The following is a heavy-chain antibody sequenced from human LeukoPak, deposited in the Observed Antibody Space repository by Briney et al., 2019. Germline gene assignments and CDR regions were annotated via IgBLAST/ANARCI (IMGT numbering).Heavy chain of an antibody. J-gene: IGHJ4*02. CDR3: ARGLVDYELPKGYIDY. Sequence: PSETLSLTCSVSGGSISSYFWGWIRQPPGKALEWIGTLSYSQSAYYNTSLRSRVTISVDTSRSQFSLKLRSVTAADTAVYFCARGLVDYELPKGYIDYWGQGTLVTVSS. CDR2: LSYSQSA. V-gene: IGHV4-59*12. D-gene: IGHD3-22*01. CDR1: GGSISSYF.